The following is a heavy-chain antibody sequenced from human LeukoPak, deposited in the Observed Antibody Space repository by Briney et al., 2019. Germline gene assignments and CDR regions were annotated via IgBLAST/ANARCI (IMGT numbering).Heavy chain of an antibody. CDR2: ISGSGGST. D-gene: IGHD2-15*01. V-gene: IGHV3-23*01. CDR1: GFTFSSYA. CDR3: AKVTLAVVVVAATSFDY. Sequence: TGGSLRLSCAASGFTFSSYAMSWVRQAPGKGLEWVSAISGSGGSTYYADSVKGRFTISRDNSKNTLYLQMNSLRAEDTAVYYCAKVTLAVVVVAATSFDYWGRGTLVTVSS. J-gene: IGHJ4*02.